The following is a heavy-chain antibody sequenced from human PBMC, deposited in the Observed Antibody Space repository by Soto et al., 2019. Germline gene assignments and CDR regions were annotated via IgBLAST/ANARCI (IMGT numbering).Heavy chain of an antibody. J-gene: IGHJ6*03. Sequence: SETLSLTCTVSDASIISNNWWSWLRQPPGKGLEWIGEIHHSGGTNYNPSLKSRLTISVDRSKNQFSLELSSVTAADTAVYFCARNWNYDMDVWGKGTTVTVSS. CDR2: IHHSGGT. CDR3: ARNWNYDMDV. D-gene: IGHD3-3*01. CDR1: DASIISNNW. V-gene: IGHV4-4*02.